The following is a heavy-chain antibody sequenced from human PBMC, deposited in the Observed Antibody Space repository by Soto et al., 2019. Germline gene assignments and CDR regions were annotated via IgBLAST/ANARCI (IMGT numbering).Heavy chain of an antibody. CDR2: IDPSDSYT. D-gene: IGHD4-17*01. J-gene: IGHJ4*02. CDR3: AISQPYGGNLRPPSDY. V-gene: IGHV5-10-1*01. CDR1: GYSFTSYW. Sequence: EVQLVQSGAEVKKPGESLRISCKGSGYSFTSYWISWVRQMPGKGLEWMGRIDPSDSYTNYSPSFQGHVTISADKSIRTAYRPGSCLKASDTAMYYGAISQPYGGNLRPPSDYWGQGTLVTVSS.